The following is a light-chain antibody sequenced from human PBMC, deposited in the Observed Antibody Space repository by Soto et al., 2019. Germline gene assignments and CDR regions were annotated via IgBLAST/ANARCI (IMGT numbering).Light chain of an antibody. Sequence: GDRVTITCRASQRISGSLAWYQQKPGKAPKLLIYEASNLKSGVPSRFSGSGSGTEYTLTISSLQPDDSASYYCQQYNGFWTFGQGTRMEIK. V-gene: IGKV1-5*03. CDR2: EAS. J-gene: IGKJ1*01. CDR1: QRISGS. CDR3: QQYNGFWT.